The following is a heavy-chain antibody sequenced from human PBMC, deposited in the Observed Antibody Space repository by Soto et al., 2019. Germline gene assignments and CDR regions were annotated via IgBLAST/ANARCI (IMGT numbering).Heavy chain of an antibody. D-gene: IGHD3-10*01. CDR1: GFTVTSSY. V-gene: IGHV3-53*01. CDR2: IYTGGNT. Sequence: GGSLKICCAASGFTVTSSYMSGVRKDPGKGLEWVSLIYTGGNTNYADSVKGRFTISRDNSKNTLYLQMNSLRAEDTAVYYCARDYYYGSGNYYRADYYHYGMDVWGQGTTVTVSS. J-gene: IGHJ6*02. CDR3: ARDYYYGSGNYYRADYYHYGMDV.